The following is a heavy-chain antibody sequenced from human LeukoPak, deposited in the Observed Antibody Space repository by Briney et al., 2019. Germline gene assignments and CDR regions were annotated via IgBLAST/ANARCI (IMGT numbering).Heavy chain of an antibody. D-gene: IGHD6-13*01. CDR2: ISSSSYI. CDR3: AREVQDSSSRDFDY. Sequence: GCSLRLFCAASGFTFSSYSMNCVRQATGKGLEWVSSISSSSYIYYAGSVKGRFTISRDNAKNSLYLQMNSLRAEDTAVYYCAREVQDSSSRDFDYWGQGTLVTVSS. V-gene: IGHV3-21*01. J-gene: IGHJ4*02. CDR1: GFTFSSYS.